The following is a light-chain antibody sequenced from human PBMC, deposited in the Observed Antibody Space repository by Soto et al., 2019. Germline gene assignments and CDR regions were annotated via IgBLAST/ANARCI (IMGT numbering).Light chain of an antibody. J-gene: IGKJ1*01. V-gene: IGKV3-20*01. Sequence: EIVMTQSPGTLSLSPGERATLSCRASQSVSGSYLAWYQQRPGQAPRLLIYGASSRATGIPDRFSGSGSGTDFTLTINTLEPEDFAVYYCHQYGTSPRTFGQGTKVEIK. CDR3: HQYGTSPRT. CDR1: QSVSGSY. CDR2: GAS.